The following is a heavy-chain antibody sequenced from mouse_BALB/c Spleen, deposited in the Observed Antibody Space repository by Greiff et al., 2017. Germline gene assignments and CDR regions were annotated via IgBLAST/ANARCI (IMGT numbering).Heavy chain of an antibody. CDR1: GFTFSSYG. V-gene: IGHV5-6-3*01. CDR3: ARGGVILHYFDY. CDR2: INSNGGST. Sequence: EVKLVESGGGLVQPGGSLKLSCAASGFTFSSYGMSWVRQTPDKRLELVATINSNGGSTYYPDSVKGRFTISRDNAKNTLYLQMSSLKSEDTAMYYCARGGVILHYFDYWGQGTTLTVSS. J-gene: IGHJ2*01. D-gene: IGHD1-1*01.